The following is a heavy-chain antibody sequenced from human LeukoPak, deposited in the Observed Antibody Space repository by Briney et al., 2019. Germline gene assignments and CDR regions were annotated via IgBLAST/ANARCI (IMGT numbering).Heavy chain of an antibody. CDR2: IYHSGST. Sequence: SQTLSLTCAVSGGSLSSGGSSWSWIRQPPGTGLEWIGYIYHSGSTYYNPSLKSRVTISVDTSKNQFSLKLSSVTAADTAVYYCARVRCYDFWSGGQRLYYFDYWGQGTLVTVSS. J-gene: IGHJ4*02. CDR1: GGSLSSGGSS. CDR3: ARVRCYDFWSGGQRLYYFDY. V-gene: IGHV4-30-2*01. D-gene: IGHD3-3*01.